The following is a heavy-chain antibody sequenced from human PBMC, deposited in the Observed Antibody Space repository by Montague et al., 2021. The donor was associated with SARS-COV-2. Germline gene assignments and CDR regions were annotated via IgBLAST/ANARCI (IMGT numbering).Heavy chain of an antibody. J-gene: IGHJ4*02. CDR3: ARATLGITMILVVMTAIDYYFDY. D-gene: IGHD3-22*01. CDR1: GDSITSSNW. V-gene: IGHV4/OR15-8*02. CDR2: ISRSGPT. Sequence: SETLSLTCVVSGDSITSSNWWSWVRQPPGKGLEWVGEISRSGPTNYSPPLRSRVTMSIDTVKNYFSLTVTSVTAADTAVYYCARATLGITMILVVMTAIDYYFDYWGQGNLVTVSS.